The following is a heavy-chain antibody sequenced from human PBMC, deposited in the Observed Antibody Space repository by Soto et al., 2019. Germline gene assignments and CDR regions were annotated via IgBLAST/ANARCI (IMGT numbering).Heavy chain of an antibody. D-gene: IGHD6-13*01. CDR1: GFTFSNYN. V-gene: IGHV3-21*01. CDR3: AKTLGSSWYWFDP. CDR2: ISSSSSFI. Sequence: GGSLRLSCAASGFTFSNYNMNWVRQAPGRGLEWVSSISSSSSFIYYADSVKGRFTISRDNAKNSLHLQMNSLRVEDTAVYYCAKTLGSSWYWFDPWGQGTLVTVSS. J-gene: IGHJ5*02.